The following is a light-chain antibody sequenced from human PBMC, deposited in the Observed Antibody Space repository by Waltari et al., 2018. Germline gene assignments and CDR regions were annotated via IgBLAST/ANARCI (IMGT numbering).Light chain of an antibody. V-gene: IGLV4-69*01. J-gene: IGLJ3*02. CDR1: SGHXXXX. CDR3: QTGGHGTWV. Sequence: QLVLTQSPSASASLGASVKXTXXLSSGHXXXXXXXXXRQQEEGPRHLMKVNSDGRHSKGDKMPDRFSGSISGAEHYLTISSLQSEDEADYYCQTGGHGTWVFGGGTKLTVL. CDR2: VNSDGRH.